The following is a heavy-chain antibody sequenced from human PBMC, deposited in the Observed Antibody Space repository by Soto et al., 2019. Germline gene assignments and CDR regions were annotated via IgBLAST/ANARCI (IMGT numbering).Heavy chain of an antibody. V-gene: IGHV4-38-2*02. CDR1: RDSISSGSY. Sequence: SETLSLTCTVSRDSISSGSYWGWSRQPPGEGPEWIASIYHGGTTFYNPSLKSRISISVDTSKNQFSLRLTSVTAADTATYYCARVHVMVVAGSTFDYWGRGTLVTVSS. J-gene: IGHJ4*03. CDR2: IYHGGTT. D-gene: IGHD6-19*01. CDR3: ARVHVMVVAGSTFDY.